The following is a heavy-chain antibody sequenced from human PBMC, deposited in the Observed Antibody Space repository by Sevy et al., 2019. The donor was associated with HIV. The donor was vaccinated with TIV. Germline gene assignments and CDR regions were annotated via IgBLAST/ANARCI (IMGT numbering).Heavy chain of an antibody. CDR2: IRSKAYGGTT. CDR1: GFTFGDYA. V-gene: IGHV3-49*03. CDR3: TRDPNSFVVVPAYYYGMDV. D-gene: IGHD2-2*01. J-gene: IGHJ6*02. Sequence: GGSLRLSCTASGFTFGDYAMSWFRQAPGKGLEWVGFIRSKAYGGTTEYAASVKGRFTISRDDSKSIDYLQMNSLKTEDTAVYYCTRDPNSFVVVPAYYYGMDVWGQGTTVTVSS.